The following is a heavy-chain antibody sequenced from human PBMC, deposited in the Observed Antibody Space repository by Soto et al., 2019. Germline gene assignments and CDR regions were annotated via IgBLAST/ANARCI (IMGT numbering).Heavy chain of an antibody. J-gene: IGHJ4*02. CDR3: ARRVRRGYSYGGSFDY. D-gene: IGHD5-18*01. Sequence: SSETLSLTCAVYGGSFSGYYWSWIRQPPGKGLEWIGEINHSGSTNYNPSLKSRVTISVDTSKNQFSLKLSSVTAADTAVYYCARRVRRGYSYGGSFDYWGQGTLVTVSS. CDR1: GGSFSGYY. CDR2: INHSGST. V-gene: IGHV4-34*01.